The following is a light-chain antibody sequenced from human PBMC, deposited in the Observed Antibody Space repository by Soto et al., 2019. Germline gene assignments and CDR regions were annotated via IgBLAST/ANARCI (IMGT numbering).Light chain of an antibody. J-gene: IGLJ2*01. V-gene: IGLV1-47*01. CDR3: AAWDDSLSGRV. CDR2: MNN. Sequence: QSALTQPPSASGTPGQRVTISCSGSTSNIGSNYVYWYQQLPGTAPKLLIYMNNQRPSGVPDRFSGSKSGTSASLAISGLRSEDEADYYCAAWDDSLSGRVFGGGTKVPVL. CDR1: TSNIGSNY.